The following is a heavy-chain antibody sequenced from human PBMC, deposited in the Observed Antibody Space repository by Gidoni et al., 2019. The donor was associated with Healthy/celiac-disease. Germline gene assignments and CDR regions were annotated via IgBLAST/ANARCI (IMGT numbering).Heavy chain of an antibody. J-gene: IGHJ4*02. CDR2: ISSRSSCI. D-gene: IGHD2-2*01. Sequence: EVQLVESGGGLVKPGGSLRLSCAASGFTFSSYSMNWVRQAPGKGLEWLSSISSRSSCIYYADSVKGRFTISRANAKNSLYLQMNSLRAEDTAVYYCARAPRQVLRYCSSTSCHLRFDYWGQGTLVTVSS. V-gene: IGHV3-21*01. CDR1: GFTFSSYS. CDR3: ARAPRQVLRYCSSTSCHLRFDY.